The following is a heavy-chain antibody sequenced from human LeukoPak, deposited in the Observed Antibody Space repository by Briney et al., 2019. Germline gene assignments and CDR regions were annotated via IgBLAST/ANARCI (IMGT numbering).Heavy chain of an antibody. CDR3: AREYGSGSYTGIDY. CDR2: INPDSGAT. J-gene: IGHJ4*02. CDR1: GYSXTAYY. Sequence: ASVKVSCKASGYSXTAYYIQGVRQAPGQGLEWMGWINPDSGATNYAQKFQGRVTMTRDTSINTAYMELSSLRSDDTAVYYCAREYGSGSYTGIDYWGQGTLVTVSS. V-gene: IGHV1-2*02. D-gene: IGHD3-10*01.